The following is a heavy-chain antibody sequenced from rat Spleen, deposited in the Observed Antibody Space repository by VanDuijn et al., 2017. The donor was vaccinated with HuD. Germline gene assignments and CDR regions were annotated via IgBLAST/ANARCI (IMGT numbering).Heavy chain of an antibody. CDR3: ARPENYGGPFAY. Sequence: EVQLVESDGGLVQPGRSLKLSCAASGFTFSDYYMAWVRQAPTTGLEWVATISYDGSNAYYRDSVKGRFTISRDNAKSTVYLQMDSLRSEDTATYYCARPENYGGPFAYWGQGTLVTVSS. CDR1: GFTFSDYY. D-gene: IGHD1-11*01. V-gene: IGHV5-29*01. J-gene: IGHJ3*01. CDR2: ISYDGSNA.